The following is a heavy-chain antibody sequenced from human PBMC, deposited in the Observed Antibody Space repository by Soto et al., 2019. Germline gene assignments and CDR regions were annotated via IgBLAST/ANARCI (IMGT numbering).Heavy chain of an antibody. J-gene: IGHJ4*02. CDR3: ARDGYCGTTKCYSGLPEY. CDR2: INAGNGNT. V-gene: IGHV1-3*01. CDR1: VYTFTSYA. Sequence: ASVKVSCKASVYTFTSYAMHWVRQAPGQRLESMGWINAGNGNTKYSQKFQGRVTITRDTSASTAYMELSSLRPEDTGVFYCARDGYCGTTKCYSGLPEYWGQGILVTVSS. D-gene: IGHD2-15*01.